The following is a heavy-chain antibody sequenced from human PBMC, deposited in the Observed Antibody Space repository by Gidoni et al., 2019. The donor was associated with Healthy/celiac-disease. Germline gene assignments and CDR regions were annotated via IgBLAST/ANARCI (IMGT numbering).Heavy chain of an antibody. CDR3: ASSWYEQWLGDGMDV. V-gene: IGHV1-69*04. J-gene: IGHJ6*02. D-gene: IGHD6-19*01. CDR2: IIPILGIA. Sequence: QVQLVQSGAEVKKPGSSVKVSCKASGGTFSSYAISWVRQAPGQGLEWMGRIIPILGIANYAQKFQGRVTITADKSTSTAYMELSSLRSEDTAVYYCASSWYEQWLGDGMDVWGQGTTVTVSS. CDR1: GGTFSSYA.